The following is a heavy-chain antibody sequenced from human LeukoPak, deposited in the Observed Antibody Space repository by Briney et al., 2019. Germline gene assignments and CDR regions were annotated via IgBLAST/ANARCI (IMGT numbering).Heavy chain of an antibody. V-gene: IGHV3-30-3*01. CDR3: ARDLIDAGTTLDFDY. D-gene: IGHD1-7*01. Sequence: GGSLRLSCTASGFTFSVYAMHWVRQAPGKGLEWVAIISYDDNNKYYADSVRGRFTISRDNSKNTLYLQMDSLRAEDTTVYYCARDLIDAGTTLDFDYWGQGTLVTVSS. J-gene: IGHJ4*02. CDR2: ISYDDNNK. CDR1: GFTFSVYA.